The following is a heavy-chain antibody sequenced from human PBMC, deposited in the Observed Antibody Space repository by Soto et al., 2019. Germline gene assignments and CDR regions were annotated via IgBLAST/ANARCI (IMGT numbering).Heavy chain of an antibody. CDR2: INHSGST. V-gene: IGHV4-34*01. Sequence: QVQLQQWGAGLLKPSETLSLTCAVYGGSFSGYYWSWIRQPPGKGLEWIGEINHSGSTNYNPSLKSRVTISVDTSKNQFSLKLSSVTAADTAVYYCARGAAAGRAVVGYWGQGTLVTVSS. CDR3: ARGAAAGRAVVGY. D-gene: IGHD6-13*01. CDR1: GGSFSGYY. J-gene: IGHJ4*02.